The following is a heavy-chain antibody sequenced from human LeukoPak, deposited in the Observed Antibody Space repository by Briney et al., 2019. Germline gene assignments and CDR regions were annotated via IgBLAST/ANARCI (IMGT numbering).Heavy chain of an antibody. Sequence: GGSLRLSCAASGFTFSSYGMYWVRQAPGRGLEWVAVIWYDGSNKYYADSVKGRFTISRDNSKNTLYLQMNSLRAEDTAVYYCAKALSYYYDSSGSYDAFDIWGQGTMVTVSS. V-gene: IGHV3-33*06. CDR3: AKALSYYYDSSGSYDAFDI. J-gene: IGHJ3*02. D-gene: IGHD3-22*01. CDR1: GFTFSSYG. CDR2: IWYDGSNK.